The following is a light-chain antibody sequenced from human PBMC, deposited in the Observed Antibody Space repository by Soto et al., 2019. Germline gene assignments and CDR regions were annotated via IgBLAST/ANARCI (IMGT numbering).Light chain of an antibody. Sequence: QSALTQPASVSGSPGQSITIPCTGTSSDVGGYNYVSWYQQHPGRAPKLVIYKVSDRPSGVSSRFSASKSGNTASLTISGLQAEDEADYYCSSYSTATSPPWVFGGGTKVTVL. J-gene: IGLJ3*02. V-gene: IGLV2-14*01. CDR2: KVS. CDR1: SSDVGGYNY. CDR3: SSYSTATSPPWV.